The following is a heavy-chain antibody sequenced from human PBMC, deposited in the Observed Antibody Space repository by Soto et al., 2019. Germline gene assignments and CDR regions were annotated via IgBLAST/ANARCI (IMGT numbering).Heavy chain of an antibody. J-gene: IGHJ4*02. Sequence: GGSLRLSCAASGFTFSSYAMSWVRQAPGKGLEWVSAISGSGGSTYYADSVKGRFTISRDNSKNTLYLQMNSLRAEDTAVYYCAKAPADSSGYFFGVDYWGQGTLVTVSS. V-gene: IGHV3-23*01. CDR2: ISGSGGST. CDR1: GFTFSSYA. D-gene: IGHD3-22*01. CDR3: AKAPADSSGYFFGVDY.